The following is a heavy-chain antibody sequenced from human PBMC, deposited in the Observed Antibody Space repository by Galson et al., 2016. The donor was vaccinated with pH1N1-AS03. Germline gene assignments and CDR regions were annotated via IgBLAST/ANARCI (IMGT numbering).Heavy chain of an antibody. CDR2: IKQDGSEK. J-gene: IGHJ4*02. Sequence: LEWVANIKQDGSEKYYVDSVKGRFTISRDNARNSLFLQMNSLRAEDTAVYYCARAPDGSGSLYYFDYWGQGTLVTVSS. D-gene: IGHD3-10*01. CDR3: ARAPDGSGSLYYFDY. V-gene: IGHV3-7*01.